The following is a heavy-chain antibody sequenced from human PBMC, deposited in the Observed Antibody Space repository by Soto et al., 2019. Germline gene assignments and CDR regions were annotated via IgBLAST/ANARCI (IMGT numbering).Heavy chain of an antibody. CDR1: GYTFTSYG. D-gene: IGHD6-13*01. J-gene: IGHJ6*02. Sequence: ASVKVSCKASGYTFTSYGISLVRQAPGQGLEWMGWISAYNGNTNYAQKLQGRVTMTTDTSTSTAYMELRSLRSDDTAVYYCARDRAAAGLYYYGMDVWGQGTTVTVS. CDR2: ISAYNGNT. CDR3: ARDRAAAGLYYYGMDV. V-gene: IGHV1-18*01.